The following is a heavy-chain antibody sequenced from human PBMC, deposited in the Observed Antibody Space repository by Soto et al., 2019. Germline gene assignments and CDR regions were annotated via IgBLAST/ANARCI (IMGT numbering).Heavy chain of an antibody. Sequence: ASVKVSCKASGYTFTSYGISLVRQAPGQGLEWMGGISAYNGNTNYAQKLQGRVTITADTSTSTAYMELSGLRSEDTAVYYCARRYYDSSGYSSSSDYWGRGTLVTVSS. CDR3: ARRYYDSSGYSSSSDY. V-gene: IGHV1-18*01. CDR1: GYTFTSYG. D-gene: IGHD3-22*01. J-gene: IGHJ4*02. CDR2: ISAYNGNT.